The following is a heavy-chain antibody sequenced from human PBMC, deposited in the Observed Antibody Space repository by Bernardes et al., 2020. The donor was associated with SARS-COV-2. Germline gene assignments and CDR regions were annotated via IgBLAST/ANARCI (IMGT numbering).Heavy chain of an antibody. V-gene: IGHV3-21*01. CDR2: ISISSNYI. Sequence: GGSLRLSCAASGFTFNSYSRNWVRQAPGMGLQWVSSISISSNYIYYADSVNGRFTISRHNAENSLYLQMNSLRAEDTAVYFCARFRSTLGCWSGYSPYYGMDVWGQGTTVTVSS. J-gene: IGHJ6*02. CDR3: ARFRSTLGCWSGYSPYYGMDV. CDR1: GFTFNSYS. D-gene: IGHD3-3*01.